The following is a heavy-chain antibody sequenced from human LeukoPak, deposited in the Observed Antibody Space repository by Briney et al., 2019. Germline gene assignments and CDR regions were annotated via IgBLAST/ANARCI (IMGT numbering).Heavy chain of an antibody. CDR2: ISGSGGST. CDR1: GFTFSSYA. J-gene: IGHJ4*02. V-gene: IGHV3-23*01. Sequence: PGGPLRLSCAASGFTFSSYAMSWVRQAPGKGLEWVSAISGSGGSTYYADSVKGRFTISRDNSKNTLYLQMNSLRAEDTAVYYCAKDSSSSVEIDYWGQGTLVTVSS. CDR3: AKDSSSSVEIDY. D-gene: IGHD6-13*01.